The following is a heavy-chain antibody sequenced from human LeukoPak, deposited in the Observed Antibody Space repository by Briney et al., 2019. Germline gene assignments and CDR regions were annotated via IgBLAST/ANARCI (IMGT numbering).Heavy chain of an antibody. J-gene: IGHJ5*02. D-gene: IGHD3/OR15-3a*01. CDR1: GFTFRSYG. CDR2: TSYDGTNK. V-gene: IGHV3-30*03. CDR3: ARDYDFWGNNWFDP. Sequence: VGSLRLSCAASGFTFRSYGMHWVRQAPGKGLEWVAVTSYDGTNKYYADSVKGRFTISRDNSKNTLYLQMNSLRAEDTAVYYCARDYDFWGNNWFDPWGQGTLVTVSS.